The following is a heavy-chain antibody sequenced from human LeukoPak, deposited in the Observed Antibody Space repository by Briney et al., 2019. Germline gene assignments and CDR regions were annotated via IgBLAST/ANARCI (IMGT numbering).Heavy chain of an antibody. V-gene: IGHV3-7*01. J-gene: IGHJ4*02. Sequence: GGSLRLSCAASGFTFSSYWMSWVRQAPGKGLEWVANIKQDGSEKYYVDSVKGRFTISRDNAKNSLYLQMNSLRAEDTAVYYCARETPRIAVAGTDYWGQGTLVTVSS. CDR3: ARETPRIAVAGTDY. CDR1: GFTFSSYW. CDR2: IKQDGSEK. D-gene: IGHD6-19*01.